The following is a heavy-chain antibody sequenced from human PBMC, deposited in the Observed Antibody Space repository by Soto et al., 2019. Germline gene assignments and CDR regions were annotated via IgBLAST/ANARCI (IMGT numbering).Heavy chain of an antibody. CDR1: GFTFSSNW. J-gene: IGHJ4*02. Sequence: EVLLVESGGGLVQPGGSLRLSCAASGFTFSSNWMHWVRQGPGKGLVWVSRIDNDGSSRDYADSVKGRFTISRDNAKNTRYREMSSLRAEDTAVYYCATGSGWYSPDYWGQGTLVTVSS. V-gene: IGHV3-74*01. CDR2: IDNDGSSR. CDR3: ATGSGWYSPDY. D-gene: IGHD6-19*01.